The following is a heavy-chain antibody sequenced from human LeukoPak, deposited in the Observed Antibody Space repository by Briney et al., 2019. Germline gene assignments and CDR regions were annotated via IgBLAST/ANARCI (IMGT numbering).Heavy chain of an antibody. CDR3: AREGRYFDWLLKGYYFDY. V-gene: IGHV4-34*01. D-gene: IGHD3-9*01. J-gene: IGHJ4*02. Sequence: SETLSLTCAVYGGSFSGYYWSWIRQPPGKGLEWIGEINHSGSTNYNPSLKRRVTISVDTSKNQFSLKLSSVTAADTAVYYCAREGRYFDWLLKGYYFDYWGQGTLVTVSS. CDR2: INHSGST. CDR1: GGSFSGYY.